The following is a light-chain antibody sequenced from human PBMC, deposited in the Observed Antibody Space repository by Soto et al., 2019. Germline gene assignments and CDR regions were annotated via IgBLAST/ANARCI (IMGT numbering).Light chain of an antibody. V-gene: IGKV3-20*01. CDR2: GAS. Sequence: EIVLTQSPGTLSLSPGERATLSCRASQSVRNSYLAWYQQKPGQAPRLLIYGASGRATGIPDRFCGSGSGTDFTLTISRLDPEDFAVYYCQQYDSSPYPFGQGTKLEI. CDR3: QQYDSSPYP. J-gene: IGKJ2*01. CDR1: QSVRNSY.